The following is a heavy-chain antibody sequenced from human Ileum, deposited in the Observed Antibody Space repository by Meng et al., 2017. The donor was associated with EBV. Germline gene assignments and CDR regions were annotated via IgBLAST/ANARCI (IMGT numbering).Heavy chain of an antibody. D-gene: IGHD1-14*01. CDR1: GGSISSSSYY. Sequence: QLQPPESGPGVVKPSGTLSLPCTVSGGSISSSSYYWAWIRQPPGEGLEWIGSVVYSGTTYYTSSLKSRVSISVDTSKNQFSLKLSSVTAADTAVYYCARHHHSPTFDYWGQGTLVTVSS. V-gene: IGHV4-39*01. CDR3: ARHHHSPTFDY. J-gene: IGHJ4*02. CDR2: VVYSGTT.